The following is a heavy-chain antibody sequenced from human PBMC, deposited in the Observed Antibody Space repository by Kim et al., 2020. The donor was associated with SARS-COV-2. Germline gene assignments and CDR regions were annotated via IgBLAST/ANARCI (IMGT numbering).Heavy chain of an antibody. Sequence: GGSLRLSCAASGFTFSSYAMSWVRQAPGKGLEWVSAISGSGGSTYYADSVKGRFTXSRDNSKNTLYLQMXXXRAEDTAVYYCAXXXXSGSYYNLPGVFDYWGQGXXVTVSS. CDR2: ISGSGGST. J-gene: IGHJ4*02. D-gene: IGHD3-10*01. CDR3: AXXXXSGSYYNLPGVFDY. CDR1: GFTFSSYA. V-gene: IGHV3-23*01.